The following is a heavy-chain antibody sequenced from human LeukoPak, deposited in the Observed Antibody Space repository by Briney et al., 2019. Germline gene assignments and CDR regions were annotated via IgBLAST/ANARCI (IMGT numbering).Heavy chain of an antibody. CDR2: INHSGST. V-gene: IGHV4-34*01. D-gene: IGHD6-13*01. CDR3: ARRVRIAAPFNP. J-gene: IGHJ5*02. CDR1: GGSFSGYY. Sequence: PSETLSLTCVVYGGSFSGYYWSWIRQPPGKGLEWIGEINHSGSTNYNPSLKSRVTVSVDTSKNQFSLKLTSVTAADTAVYYCARRVRIAAPFNPWGQGTLVIVSS.